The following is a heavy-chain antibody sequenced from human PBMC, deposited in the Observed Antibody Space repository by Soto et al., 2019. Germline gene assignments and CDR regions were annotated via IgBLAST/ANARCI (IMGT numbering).Heavy chain of an antibody. CDR2: ISYDGSNK. CDR3: AKDPVDYYGSGSYSYIDV. D-gene: IGHD3-10*01. V-gene: IGHV3-30*18. J-gene: IGHJ6*03. Sequence: QVQLVESGGGVVQPGRSLRLSCAASGFTFSSYGMHWVRQAPGKGLEWVAGISYDGSNKYYADSVKVRFTISRDNSKKTMYLQMNSLRAEDTAVYYCAKDPVDYYGSGSYSYIDVWGEGATVTVSS. CDR1: GFTFSSYG.